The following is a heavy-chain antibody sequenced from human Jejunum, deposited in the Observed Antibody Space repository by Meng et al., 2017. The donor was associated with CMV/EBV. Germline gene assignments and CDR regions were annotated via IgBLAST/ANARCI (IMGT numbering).Heavy chain of an antibody. V-gene: IGHV4-4*07. CDR1: GVSNRSYY. Sequence: QLKGSGQGLVKPSETLSLICTVSGVSNRSYYWSWIRLPAGKGLEWIGRIYTSGSTNYNPSLKSRVTMSLDTPKNQFSLKLTSVTAADTALYFCARDGGLDCGGDCYFDHWGQGILVTVSS. J-gene: IGHJ4*02. CDR2: IYTSGST. D-gene: IGHD2-21*02. CDR3: ARDGGLDCGGDCYFDH.